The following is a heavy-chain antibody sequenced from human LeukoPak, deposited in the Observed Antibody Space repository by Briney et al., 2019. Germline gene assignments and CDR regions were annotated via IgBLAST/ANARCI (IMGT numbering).Heavy chain of an antibody. CDR3: ARGEQWLVYFHYYYYMDV. CDR1: GYTFTSYD. D-gene: IGHD6-19*01. CDR2: MNPNSGNT. Sequence: GASVKVSCKASGYTFTSYDINWVRQATGQGLEWMGWMNPNSGNTGYAQKFQGRVTITRNTSISTAYMELSSLRSEDTAVYYCARGEQWLVYFHYYYYMDVWGKGTTVTVSS. J-gene: IGHJ6*03. V-gene: IGHV1-8*01.